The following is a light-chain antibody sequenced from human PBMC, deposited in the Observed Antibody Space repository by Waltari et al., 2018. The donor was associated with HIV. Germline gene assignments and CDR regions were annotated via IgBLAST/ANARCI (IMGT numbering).Light chain of an antibody. J-gene: IGLJ3*02. CDR2: DVS. V-gene: IGLV2-11*01. Sequence: QSALTQPSSVSGSPGQSVTISCTGTSSDVGGFTYVSWYQQYPGKAPKLIIYDVSKRPSGVPDRFSGSKSGNTASLTVSGLQADDEADYYCCSYAGSYSWVFGGGTELTVL. CDR1: SSDVGGFTY. CDR3: CSYAGSYSWV.